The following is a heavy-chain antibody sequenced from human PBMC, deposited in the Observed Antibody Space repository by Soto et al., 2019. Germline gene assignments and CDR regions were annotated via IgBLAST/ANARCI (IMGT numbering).Heavy chain of an antibody. CDR1: GFTMSHYY. V-gene: IGHV3-7*01. CDR2: IKQDSSET. J-gene: IGHJ5*02. CDR3: ASEAGVHDWLDP. Sequence: GGSLRLSCVASGFTMSHYYMSWVRQAPGKGLEWLANIKQDSSETHSVDSVKGRFIISRGNAKNSVYLQMNSLRVEDTAVYYCASEAGVHDWLDPWGQGTQVTVSS. D-gene: IGHD3-10*01.